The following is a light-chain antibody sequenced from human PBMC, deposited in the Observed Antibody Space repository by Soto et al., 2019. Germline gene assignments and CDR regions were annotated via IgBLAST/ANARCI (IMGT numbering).Light chain of an antibody. CDR3: QQRSNWPPT. V-gene: IGKV3D-20*02. Sequence: EIVMTQSPATLSVSPGERATLSCRASQSVNSNYLAWYQQKPGQAPRLLIYGISKRATDIPDRFSGSGSGTEFTLTISSLQPEDFAVYYCQQRSNWPPTFGGGTKVDI. CDR2: GIS. CDR1: QSVNSN. J-gene: IGKJ4*01.